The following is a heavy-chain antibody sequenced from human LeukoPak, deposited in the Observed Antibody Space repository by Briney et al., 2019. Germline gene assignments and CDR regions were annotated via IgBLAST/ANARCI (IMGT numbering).Heavy chain of an antibody. CDR2: ISGSGGNT. D-gene: IGHD2-2*01. CDR1: GFIFSIYG. Sequence: GGSRRLSCAASGFIFSIYGMNWVRQAPGKGLEWVSGISGSGGNTYYADSVKGRFTISRDNPKNTRYLQMNSLRAEDTAVYYCAKDKYQLLCPFDYWGQGTLVTVSS. J-gene: IGHJ4*02. V-gene: IGHV3-23*01. CDR3: AKDKYQLLCPFDY.